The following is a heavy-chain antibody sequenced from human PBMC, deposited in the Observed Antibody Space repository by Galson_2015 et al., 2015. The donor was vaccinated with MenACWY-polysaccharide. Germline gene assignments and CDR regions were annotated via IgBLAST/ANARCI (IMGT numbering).Heavy chain of an antibody. V-gene: IGHV1-46*01. CDR3: ARQGYTYGQYFD. Sequence: SVKVSCKASGYTFTSHYIHWVRQAPGQGLEWMGLINPSGGTTIHARKFQGRVTMSTDTTTNTVFMEVTGLKSDDTAVSFCARQGYTYGQYFD. D-gene: IGHD5-18*01. CDR2: INPSGGTT. J-gene: IGHJ4*01. CDR1: GYTFTSHY.